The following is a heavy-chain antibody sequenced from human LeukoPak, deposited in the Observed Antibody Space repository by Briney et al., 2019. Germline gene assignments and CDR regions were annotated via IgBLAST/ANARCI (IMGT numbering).Heavy chain of an antibody. Sequence: ASVKVSCKASGYTFTAYYIHWVRQAPGQGLEWMGWINPNSGGTNYAQKFQGRVTMTRDTSISTAYMELSRLRSDDTAVYYCARGRDFWSGYTEFDPWGQGTLVTVSS. CDR2: INPNSGGT. V-gene: IGHV1-2*02. CDR3: ARGRDFWSGYTEFDP. CDR1: GYTFTAYY. D-gene: IGHD3-3*01. J-gene: IGHJ5*02.